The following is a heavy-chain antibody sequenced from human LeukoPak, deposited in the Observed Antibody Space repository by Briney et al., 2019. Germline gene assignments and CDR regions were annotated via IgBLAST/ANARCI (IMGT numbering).Heavy chain of an antibody. CDR3: ARAPLVTTLTYFDY. CDR1: GFTLNNAW. J-gene: IGHJ4*02. D-gene: IGHD2/OR15-2a*01. Sequence: GGSLRLSCAASGFTLNNAWMSWVRQAPGKGLEWVTVISYDGSHKYYADSVKGRFTISRDNSKNTLYLQMNSLRAEDTAVYYCARAPLVTTLTYFDYWGQGTLVTVSS. V-gene: IGHV3-30*03. CDR2: ISYDGSHK.